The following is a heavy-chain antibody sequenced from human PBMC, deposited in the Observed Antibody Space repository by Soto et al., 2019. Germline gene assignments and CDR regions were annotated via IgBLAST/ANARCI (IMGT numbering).Heavy chain of an antibody. D-gene: IGHD3-22*01. CDR1: GFTFSSYW. Sequence: GGSLRLSCAASGFTFSSYWMSWVRQAPGKGLEWVANIKQDGSEKYYVDSVKGRFTISRDNAKNSLYLQMNSLRAEDTAVYYCARDNSYDSSGYYLPALYYYDGMEVWGKGKTVTVSS. CDR3: ARDNSYDSSGYYLPALYYYDGMEV. J-gene: IGHJ6*04. CDR2: IKQDGSEK. V-gene: IGHV3-7*01.